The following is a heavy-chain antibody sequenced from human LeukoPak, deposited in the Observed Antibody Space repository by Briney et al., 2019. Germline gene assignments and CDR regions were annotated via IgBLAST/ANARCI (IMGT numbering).Heavy chain of an antibody. Sequence: GGSPRLSCAASGFTFSSYGMHWVRQAPGKGLEWVAVIWYDGSNKYYADSVKGRFTISRDNSKNTLYLQMNSLRAEDTAVYYCARVRGCSGGSCYYLDYWGQGTLVTVSS. J-gene: IGHJ4*02. D-gene: IGHD2-15*01. CDR3: ARVRGCSGGSCYYLDY. V-gene: IGHV3-33*01. CDR2: IWYDGSNK. CDR1: GFTFSSYG.